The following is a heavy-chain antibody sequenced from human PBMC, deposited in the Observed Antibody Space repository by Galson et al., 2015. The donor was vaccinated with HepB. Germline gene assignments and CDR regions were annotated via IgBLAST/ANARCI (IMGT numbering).Heavy chain of an antibody. CDR1: GFTLSSYA. V-gene: IGHV3-64D*06. D-gene: IGHD3-10*01. CDR2: ISSNGGST. J-gene: IGHJ4*02. CDR3: VKDQGWLLWFGELSNFDY. Sequence: SLRLSCAASGFTLSSYAMHWVRQAPGKGLEYVSAISSNGGSTYYADSVKGRFTISRDNSKNTLYLQMSSLRAEDTAVYYCVKDQGWLLWFGELSNFDYWGQGTLVTVSS.